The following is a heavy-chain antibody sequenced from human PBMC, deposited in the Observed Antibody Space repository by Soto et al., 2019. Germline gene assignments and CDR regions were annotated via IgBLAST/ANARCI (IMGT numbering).Heavy chain of an antibody. Sequence: GGSLRLSCAASGFTFSSYGMHWVRQAPGKGLEWVAVISYDGSNKYYADSVKGRFTISRDNSKNTLYLQMNSLRAEDTAVYYCAKEPYGSGSPSGYFDYWGQGTLVTVSS. V-gene: IGHV3-30*18. CDR2: ISYDGSNK. CDR3: AKEPYGSGSPSGYFDY. D-gene: IGHD3-10*01. J-gene: IGHJ4*02. CDR1: GFTFSSYG.